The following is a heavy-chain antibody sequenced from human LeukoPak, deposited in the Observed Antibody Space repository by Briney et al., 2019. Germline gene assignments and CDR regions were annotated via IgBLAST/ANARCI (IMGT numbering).Heavy chain of an antibody. V-gene: IGHV3-23*01. CDR2: MSGSGDST. CDR3: AKEGYYYGSGTFFDY. CDR1: GFTFSSFG. J-gene: IGHJ4*02. D-gene: IGHD3-10*01. Sequence: PGGSLRLSCAASGFTFSSFGMSWVRQAPGKGLEWVSAMSGSGDSTYYADSVKGRFTISRDNSKNTLYLQMNSLRAEDTAIYYCAKEGYYYGSGTFFDYWGQGTLVTVSS.